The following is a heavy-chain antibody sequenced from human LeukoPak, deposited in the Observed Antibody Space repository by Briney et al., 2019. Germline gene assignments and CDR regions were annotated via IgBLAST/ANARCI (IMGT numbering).Heavy chain of an antibody. J-gene: IGHJ3*02. CDR1: GFTFSNYE. CDR2: IGSGGGAI. CDR3: ARDDYGGTFDAFDI. D-gene: IGHD4-17*01. V-gene: IGHV3-48*03. Sequence: GGSLRLSCAASGFTFSNYEMNWVRQAPGKGLEWVSYIGSGGGAIYYADSVRGRFTSSRDNAKKSLFLQMNSLRVEDTAVYYCARDDYGGTFDAFDIWGQGAMVTVSS.